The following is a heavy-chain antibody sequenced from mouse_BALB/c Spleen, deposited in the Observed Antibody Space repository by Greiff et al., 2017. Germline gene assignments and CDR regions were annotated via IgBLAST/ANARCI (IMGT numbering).Heavy chain of an antibody. CDR1: GFTFSSYT. CDR3: TRDGGTTDYYAMDY. V-gene: IGHV5-6-4*01. CDR2: ISSGGSYT. D-gene: IGHD2-14*01. Sequence: EVQRVESGGGLVKPGGSLKLSCAASGFTFSSYTMSWVRQTPEKRLEWVATISSGGSYTYYPDSVKGRFTISRDNAKNTLYLQMSSLKSEDTAMYYCTRDGGTTDYYAMDYWGQGTSVTVSS. J-gene: IGHJ4*01.